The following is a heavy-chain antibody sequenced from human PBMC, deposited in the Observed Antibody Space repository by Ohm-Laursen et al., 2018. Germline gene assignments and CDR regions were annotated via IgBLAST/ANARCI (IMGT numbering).Heavy chain of an antibody. CDR2: ISGYNGNK. Sequence: GASVKVSCKASGYTFTSYGISWVRQAPGQGLEWMGWISGYNGNKNYAQKFLGRVNMTTDRPTNTAYMEMRYLRSDDTAVYYCARDRYDSSGYHVFDYWGQGTLVTVSS. V-gene: IGHV1-18*01. CDR3: ARDRYDSSGYHVFDY. D-gene: IGHD3-22*01. CDR1: GYTFTSYG. J-gene: IGHJ4*02.